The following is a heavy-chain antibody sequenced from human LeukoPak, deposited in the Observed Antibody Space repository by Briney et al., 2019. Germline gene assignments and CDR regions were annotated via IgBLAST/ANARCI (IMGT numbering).Heavy chain of an antibody. Sequence: ASVKVSCKASGYTFTTYALNWVRQAPGQGLEWMGWISGYNGNTNYAQNLQGRVTMTTDTSTDTAYMELRSLRPDDTAVYFCATTFDSSGYYTSAHAFDTWGPGTMVTVSS. CDR3: ATTFDSSGYYTSAHAFDT. D-gene: IGHD3-22*01. J-gene: IGHJ3*02. CDR2: ISGYNGNT. V-gene: IGHV1-18*01. CDR1: GYTFTTYA.